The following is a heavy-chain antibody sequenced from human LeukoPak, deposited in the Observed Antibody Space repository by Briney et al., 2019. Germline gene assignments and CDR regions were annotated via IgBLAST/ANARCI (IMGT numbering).Heavy chain of an antibody. CDR1: GGSISRYY. D-gene: IGHD6-19*01. Sequence: TSETLSLTCTVSGGSISRYYWSWIRRPPGKGLEWIGYIYYSGSTNYNPSLKSRVTISVDTSKNQFSLKLSSVTAADTAVYYCAKLLGSSGWFAFDIWGQGTMVTVSS. CDR3: AKLLGSSGWFAFDI. CDR2: IYYSGST. V-gene: IGHV4-59*01. J-gene: IGHJ3*02.